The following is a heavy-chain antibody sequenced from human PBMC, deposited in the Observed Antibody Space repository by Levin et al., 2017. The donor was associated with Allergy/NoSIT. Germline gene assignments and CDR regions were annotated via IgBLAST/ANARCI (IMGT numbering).Heavy chain of an antibody. CDR3: AHVPYYYDSSGYYYFDY. D-gene: IGHD3-22*01. J-gene: IGHJ4*02. Sequence: KGSGPTLVKPTQTLTLTCTFSGFSLSTSGVGVGWIRQPPGKALEWLALIYWDDDKRYSPSLKSRLTITKDTSKNQVVLTMTNMDPVDTATYYCAHVPYYYDSSGYYYFDYWGQGTLVTVSS. CDR2: IYWDDDK. CDR1: GFSLSTSGVG. V-gene: IGHV2-5*02.